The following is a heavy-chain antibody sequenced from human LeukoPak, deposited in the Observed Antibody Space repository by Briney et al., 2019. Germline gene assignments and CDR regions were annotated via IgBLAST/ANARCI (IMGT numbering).Heavy chain of an antibody. CDR1: GYTFTSYG. D-gene: IGHD1-26*01. V-gene: IGHV1-18*01. J-gene: IGHJ4*02. CDR3: ARDISIVGVPLDY. Sequence: GESLKISCKGSGYTFTSYGISWVRQAPGQGLEWVGWISAYNGNTNYAQKLQGRVTMTTDTSTSTAYMELRSLRSDDTAVYYCARDISIVGVPLDYWGQGTLVTVSS. CDR2: ISAYNGNT.